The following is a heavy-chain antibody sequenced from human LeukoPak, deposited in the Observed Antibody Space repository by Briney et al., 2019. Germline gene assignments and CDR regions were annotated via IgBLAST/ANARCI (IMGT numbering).Heavy chain of an antibody. V-gene: IGHV3-53*01. D-gene: IGHD3-16*01. J-gene: IGHJ4*02. CDR3: AGGDKWPGFDY. Sequence: GGSLRLSCAVSGFSVSRNYMSWVRQAPGKGLEWVSVIYSGGSTYYADSVKGRFTIPRDNSKNTLYLQMNSLRAEDTAVYYCAGGDKWPGFDYWGQGTLVTVSS. CDR1: GFSVSRNY. CDR2: IYSGGST.